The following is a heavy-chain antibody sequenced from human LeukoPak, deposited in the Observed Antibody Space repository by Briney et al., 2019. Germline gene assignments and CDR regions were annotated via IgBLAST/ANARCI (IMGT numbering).Heavy chain of an antibody. D-gene: IGHD1-20*01. V-gene: IGHV3-23*01. CDR3: AKGRSRNWNEPTVFDY. Sequence: PGGSLRLSCAASGFTFSSYAMSWVRQAPGKGLEWVSAISGSGGSTYYADSVKGRFTISRDNSKNTLYLQTNSLRAEDTAVYYCAKGRSRNWNEPTVFDYWGQGTLVTVSS. CDR1: GFTFSSYA. CDR2: ISGSGGST. J-gene: IGHJ4*02.